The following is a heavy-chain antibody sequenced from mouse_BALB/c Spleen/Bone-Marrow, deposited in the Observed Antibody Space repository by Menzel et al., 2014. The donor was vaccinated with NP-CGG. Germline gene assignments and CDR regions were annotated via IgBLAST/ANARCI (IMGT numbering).Heavy chain of an antibody. CDR2: IYPGDGDT. V-gene: IGHV1-82*01. J-gene: IGHJ2*01. CDR1: GYAFSSSW. D-gene: IGHD4-1*01. CDR3: ARTGPFDY. Sequence: VQLQQSGPELVKPGASVKISCKASGYAFSSSWMNWVKQGPGQGLEWIGRIYPGDGDTNYNGKFKGKATLTADKSSSTAYMQLSSLTSVDSAVYFCARTGPFDYWGQGTTLTVSS.